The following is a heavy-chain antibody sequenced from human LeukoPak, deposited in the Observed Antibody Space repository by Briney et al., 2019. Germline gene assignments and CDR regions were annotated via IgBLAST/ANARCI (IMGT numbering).Heavy chain of an antibody. Sequence: GGSLRLSCAASGFTVSSNYMSWVRQAPGKGLEWVSVIYSGGSTYYADSVKGRFTISRDNSKNTLYLQMNSLRAEDTAVYYCTRATTVVTGFDYWGQGTLVTVSS. D-gene: IGHD4-23*01. V-gene: IGHV3-53*05. CDR2: IYSGGST. CDR3: TRATTVVTGFDY. J-gene: IGHJ4*02. CDR1: GFTVSSNY.